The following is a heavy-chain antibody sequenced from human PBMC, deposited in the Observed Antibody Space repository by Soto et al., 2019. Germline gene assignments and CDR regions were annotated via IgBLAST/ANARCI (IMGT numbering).Heavy chain of an antibody. V-gene: IGHV5-10-1*01. D-gene: IGHD5-18*01. CDR3: ARGDTAMEPNWLDP. J-gene: IGHJ5*02. Sequence: PSFQGHVTISADKSISTAYMQWSSLKASDTAMYYCARGDTAMEPNWLDPWGQGTLVTVSS.